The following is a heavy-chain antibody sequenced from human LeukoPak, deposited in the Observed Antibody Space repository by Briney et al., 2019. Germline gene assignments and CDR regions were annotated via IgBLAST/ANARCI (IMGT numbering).Heavy chain of an antibody. Sequence: PGGFLRLSCAASGFTFSSYAMNWVRQAPGKGLEWISSISGSGDNTYYADSVKGRFTISRDNSKNTLYLRMNSLRSEDTAVYYCARGFSGSGYPTRGYFDYWGQGTPVTVSS. D-gene: IGHD3-22*01. CDR1: GFTFSSYA. J-gene: IGHJ4*01. CDR3: ARGFSGSGYPTRGYFDY. CDR2: ISGSGDNT. V-gene: IGHV3-23*01.